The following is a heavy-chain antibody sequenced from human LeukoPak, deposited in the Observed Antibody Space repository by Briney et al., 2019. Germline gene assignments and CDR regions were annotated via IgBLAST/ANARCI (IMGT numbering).Heavy chain of an antibody. CDR1: GGSFSGYY. J-gene: IGHJ4*02. D-gene: IGHD1-26*01. Sequence: PSETLSLTCAVYGGSFSGYYWSWIRQPPGKGLERIGEINHSGSTNYNPSLKSRVTISVDTSKNQFSLKLSSVTAADTAVYYCARRRWELRFGNDYWGQGTLVTVSS. CDR2: INHSGST. V-gene: IGHV4-34*01. CDR3: ARRRWELRFGNDY.